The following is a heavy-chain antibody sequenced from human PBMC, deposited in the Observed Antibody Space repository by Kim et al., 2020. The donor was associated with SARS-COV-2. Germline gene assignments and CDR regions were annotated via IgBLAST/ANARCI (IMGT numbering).Heavy chain of an antibody. CDR2: IIPIFGTA. V-gene: IGHV1-69*13. J-gene: IGHJ6*02. CDR3: ARGSSSWYRGGRYYYYYYGMDV. D-gene: IGHD6-13*01. Sequence: SVKVSCKASGGTFSSYAISWVRQAPGQGLEWMGGIIPIFGTANYAQKFQGRVTITADESTSTAYMELSSLRSEDTAVYYCARGSSSWYRGGRYYYYYYGMDVWGQGTTVTVSS. CDR1: GGTFSSYA.